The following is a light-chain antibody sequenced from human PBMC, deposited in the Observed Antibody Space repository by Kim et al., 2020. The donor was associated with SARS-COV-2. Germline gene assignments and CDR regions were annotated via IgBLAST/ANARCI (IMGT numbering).Light chain of an antibody. J-gene: IGKJ4*01. CDR3: QQYGSSPLT. CDR2: GAS. CDR1: QSVSRSY. V-gene: IGKV3-20*01. Sequence: EIVLTQSPGTLSLSPGERATPSCRASQSVSRSYLAWYQQKPGQAPRLLIYGASSRATGIPDRFSGSGYGTDFTLTNSRLEPEDFAVYYCQQYGSSPLTFGGGNKLEI.